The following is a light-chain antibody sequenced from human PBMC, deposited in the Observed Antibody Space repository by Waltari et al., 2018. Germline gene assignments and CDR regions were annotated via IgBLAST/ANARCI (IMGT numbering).Light chain of an antibody. J-gene: IGKJ1*01. V-gene: IGKV3-20*01. CDR1: QSVSRA. Sequence: EIALTQSPGTLYLSPGERATLSCRASQSVSRALAWYQQNPGQAPRLLIYGASNRATGIPDRFSGSGSGTDFSLIISRLEPEDFAVYYCQHYVSLPVTFGQGTKVEIK. CDR2: GAS. CDR3: QHYVSLPVT.